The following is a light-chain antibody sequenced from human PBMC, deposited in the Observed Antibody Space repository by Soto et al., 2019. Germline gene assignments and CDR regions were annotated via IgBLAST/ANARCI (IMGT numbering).Light chain of an antibody. Sequence: EIVMRQSPATLSVPPGERATLSCRASENIYTNLAWYQQKPGQAPRLLFYGASTRATGLPARFSGTGSGTEFTLTINSLQAEDSAVYYCQQYYNWPRTFGQGTRLEIK. J-gene: IGKJ5*01. CDR1: ENIYTN. V-gene: IGKV3-15*01. CDR3: QQYYNWPRT. CDR2: GAS.